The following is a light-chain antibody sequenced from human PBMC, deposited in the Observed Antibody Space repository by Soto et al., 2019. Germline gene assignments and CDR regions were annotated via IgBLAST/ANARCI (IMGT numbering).Light chain of an antibody. CDR2: DAS. Sequence: ASQSVSSYLAWYQQKPGQAPRLLIYDASNRATGIPARFSGSGSGTDFTLPISSLEPGVLALYSCQPRSILYPKWTFGHGTKVDIK. V-gene: IGKV3-11*01. CDR1: QSVSSY. CDR3: QPRSILYPKWT. J-gene: IGKJ1*01.